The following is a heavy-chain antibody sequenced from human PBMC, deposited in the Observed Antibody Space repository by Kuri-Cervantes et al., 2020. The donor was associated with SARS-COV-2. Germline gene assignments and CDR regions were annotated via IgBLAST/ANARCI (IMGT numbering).Heavy chain of an antibody. CDR3: TTGPSVAVRPDSYFYMDV. J-gene: IGHJ6*03. CDR2: SRSKAYGGTS. Sequence: GESLKISCAASGFTFSNAWMNWFRQTPGKGLEWVGFSRSKAYGGTSEYAASVKDRFTISRDDTGTIAYLQMNSLKTEDTAVYYCTTGPSVAVRPDSYFYMDVWGKGTTVTVSS. CDR1: GFTFSNAW. D-gene: IGHD3-10*01. V-gene: IGHV3-49*03.